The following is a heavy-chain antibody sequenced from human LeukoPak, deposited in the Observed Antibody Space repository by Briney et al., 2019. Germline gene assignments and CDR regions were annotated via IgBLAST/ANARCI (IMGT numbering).Heavy chain of an antibody. V-gene: IGHV4-59*06. D-gene: IGHD4-17*01. J-gene: IGHJ5*02. Sequence: PSETLSLTCTVSGGSISSYHWSWIRQHPGKGLEWIGYIYYSGRTYYNPSLKSRVTISVDTSKNQFSLKLSSVTAADTAVYYCARVRDGDYGYIGFDPWGQGTLVTVSS. CDR1: GGSISSYH. CDR2: IYYSGRT. CDR3: ARVRDGDYGYIGFDP.